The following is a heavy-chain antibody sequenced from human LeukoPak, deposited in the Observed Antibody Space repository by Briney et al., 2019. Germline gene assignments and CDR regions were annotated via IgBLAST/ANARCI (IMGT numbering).Heavy chain of an antibody. CDR3: ARVPSGPYYYDSSGNDAFDI. CDR1: GGTFSSYA. CDR2: IIPIFGTA. Sequence: ASVKVSCKASGGTFSSYAISWVRQAPGQGLEWMGGIIPIFGTANYAQKFQGRVTITADKSTSTAYMELSSLRSEDTAVYYCARVPSGPYYYDSSGNDAFDIWGQGTMVTVSS. V-gene: IGHV1-69*06. J-gene: IGHJ3*02. D-gene: IGHD3-22*01.